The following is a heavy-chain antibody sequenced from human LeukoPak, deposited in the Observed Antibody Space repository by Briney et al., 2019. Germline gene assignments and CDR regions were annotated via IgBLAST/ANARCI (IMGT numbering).Heavy chain of an antibody. J-gene: IGHJ4*02. CDR1: GFTFSNYA. CDR2: ISHDGSLI. D-gene: IGHD6-13*01. Sequence: GGSLRLSCAASGFTFSNYAMNWVRQAPGKGLEWVAVISHDGSLIYYADSVKGRFTISRDNSKNTLYLQMNSLRAEDTAVYYCARSVPGIAAAGIYDYWGQGTLVTVSS. V-gene: IGHV3-30*04. CDR3: ARSVPGIAAAGIYDY.